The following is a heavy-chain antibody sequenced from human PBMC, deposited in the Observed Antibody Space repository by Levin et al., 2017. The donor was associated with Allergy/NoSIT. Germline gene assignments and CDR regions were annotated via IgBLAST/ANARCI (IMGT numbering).Heavy chain of an antibody. J-gene: IGHJ4*02. CDR1: GYSISSGYY. CDR2: IYHSGST. V-gene: IGHV4-38-2*01. Sequence: SETLSLTCAVSGYSISSGYYWGWIRQPPGKGLEWIGSIYHSGSTYYNPSLKSRVTISVDTSKNQFSLKLSSVTAADTAVYYCARGIGRSGYADYWGQGTLVTVSS. CDR3: ARGIGRSGYADY. D-gene: IGHD5-12*01.